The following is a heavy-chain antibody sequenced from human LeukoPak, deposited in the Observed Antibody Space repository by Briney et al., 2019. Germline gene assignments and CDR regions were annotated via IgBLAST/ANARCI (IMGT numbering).Heavy chain of an antibody. CDR1: GYTFTSYG. Sequence: GASVKVSCKASGYTFTSYGISWVRQAPGQGLEWMGWISDYNGNTNYAQKLQGRVTMTRDTPTSTAYMELRSLRSDDTAVYYCARGTDGYNSPFDLWGRGTLVTVSS. CDR3: ARGTDGYNSPFDL. CDR2: ISDYNGNT. V-gene: IGHV1-18*01. D-gene: IGHD5-24*01. J-gene: IGHJ2*01.